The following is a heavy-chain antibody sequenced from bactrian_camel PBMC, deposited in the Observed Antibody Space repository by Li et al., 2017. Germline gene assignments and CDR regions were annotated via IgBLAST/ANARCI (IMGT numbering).Heavy chain of an antibody. V-gene: IGHV3S40*01. Sequence: VQLVESGGGSVQPGGSLRLSCDASGYTYSSNCMGWFRQAPGKGLDWVSTIDSAGLSTFYAQSVKGRFTISRESGKNTVHLQMNNLIPEDTGVYYCAGNRPYGAWYMESQYKYWGRGTQVTVS. CDR2: IDSAGLST. CDR1: GYTYSSNC. CDR3: AGNRPYGAWYMESQYKY. J-gene: IGHJ4*01. D-gene: IGHD6*01.